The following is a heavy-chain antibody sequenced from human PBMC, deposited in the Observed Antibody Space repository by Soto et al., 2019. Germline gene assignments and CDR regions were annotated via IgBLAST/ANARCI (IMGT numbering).Heavy chain of an antibody. V-gene: IGHV3-30-3*01. D-gene: IGHD2-8*01. J-gene: IGHJ4*02. CDR2: ISYDGSNK. CDR1: GFTFSSYA. CDR3: ARSLGYCTNGVCYAFQDFDY. Sequence: QVQLVESGGGVVQPGRSLRLSCAASGFTFSSYAMHWVRQAPGKGLEWVAVISYDGSNKYYADSVKGRFTISRDNSKNTLYLQMNSLRAEDTAVYYCARSLGYCTNGVCYAFQDFDYWGQGTLVTVSS.